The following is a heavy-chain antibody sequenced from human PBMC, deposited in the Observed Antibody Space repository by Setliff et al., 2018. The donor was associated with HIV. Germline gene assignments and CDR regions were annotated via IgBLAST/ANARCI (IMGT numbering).Heavy chain of an antibody. CDR2: ISAYNGNT. D-gene: IGHD2-2*01. Sequence: WASVKVSCKASGYTFTSYGISWVRQAPGQGLEWMGWISAYNGNTNYAQKLQGRVTMTTDTSTSTAYMELRSLRSDDTAVYYCARAGGYCGSTSCPYYFDYWGQGTLVTVSS. V-gene: IGHV1-18*01. CDR1: GYTFTSYG. J-gene: IGHJ4*02. CDR3: ARAGGYCGSTSCPYYFDY.